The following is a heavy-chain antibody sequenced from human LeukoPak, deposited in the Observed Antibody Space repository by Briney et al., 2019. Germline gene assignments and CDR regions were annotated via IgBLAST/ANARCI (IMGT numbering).Heavy chain of an antibody. CDR2: IIPILGIA. CDR3: ASLAAADYDAFDI. J-gene: IGHJ3*02. V-gene: IGHV1-69*04. D-gene: IGHD6-13*01. CDR1: GGTFSSYA. Sequence: EASVRVSCKASGGTFSSYAISWVRQAPGQGLEWMGRIIPILGIANYAQKFQGRVTITADKSTSTAYMELSSLRSEDTAVYYCASLAAADYDAFDIWGQGTMVTVSS.